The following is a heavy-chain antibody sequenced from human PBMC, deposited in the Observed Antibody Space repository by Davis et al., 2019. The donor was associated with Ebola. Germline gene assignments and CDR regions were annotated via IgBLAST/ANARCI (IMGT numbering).Heavy chain of an antibody. Sequence: GESLKISCAASGFTFSSYSMNWVRQAPGKGLEWISSISSSSSYIYYADSVKGRFTISRDNAKNSLYLQMNSLRAEDTAVYYCARDFYDFWSGLDYWGQGTLVTVSS. CDR1: GFTFSSYS. J-gene: IGHJ4*02. D-gene: IGHD3-3*01. V-gene: IGHV3-21*01. CDR3: ARDFYDFWSGLDY. CDR2: ISSSSSYI.